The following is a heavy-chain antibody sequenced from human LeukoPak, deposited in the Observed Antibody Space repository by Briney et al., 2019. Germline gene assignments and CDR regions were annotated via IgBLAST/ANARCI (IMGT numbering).Heavy chain of an antibody. D-gene: IGHD4-17*01. V-gene: IGHV3-9*01. CDR3: AKAKYGCFDS. J-gene: IGHJ4*02. CDR2: ISWNSGSI. CDR1: GFTFDDYA. Sequence: PGRSLRLSCAASGFTFDDYAMHWVRQAPGKGLEWVSGISWNSGSIVYADSVKGRFTISRDNAKNSLYLQLNSLRPEDTALYYCAKAKYGCFDSWGQGTLVTVSS.